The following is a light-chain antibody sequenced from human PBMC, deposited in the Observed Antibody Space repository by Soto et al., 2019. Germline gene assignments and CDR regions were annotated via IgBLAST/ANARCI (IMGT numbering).Light chain of an antibody. J-gene: IGKJ5*01. CDR3: QQSFSTRLIT. CDR1: QSINTY. V-gene: IGKV1-39*01. CDR2: AAS. Sequence: DIQMTQSPSSLSASIGDGVTITCRASQSINTYLNWYQQKPGKAPKLLISAASNLQSGVPSRFRGSGSGTDFPLTISSLQTEDFATYYFQQSFSTRLITFGQGTRLEIK.